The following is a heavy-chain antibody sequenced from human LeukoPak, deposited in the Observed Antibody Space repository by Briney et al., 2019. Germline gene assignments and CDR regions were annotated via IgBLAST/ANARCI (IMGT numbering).Heavy chain of an antibody. CDR1: GGSISTYY. J-gene: IGHJ4*02. V-gene: IGHV4-59*01. Sequence: SETLSLTCTVSGGSISTYYWIWIRQTPGKGLEWIGYVYYSGNTNYNPSLKSRVTISIDTSKNQFSLNPSSVTAVDTAVYYCARVGYSYGLDCWGQGTLVTVSS. CDR2: VYYSGNT. D-gene: IGHD5-18*01. CDR3: ARVGYSYGLDC.